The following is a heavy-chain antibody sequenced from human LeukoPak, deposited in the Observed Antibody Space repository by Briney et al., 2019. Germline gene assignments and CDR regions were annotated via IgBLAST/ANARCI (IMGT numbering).Heavy chain of an antibody. CDR2: IYYSGST. CDR1: GGSISSTNYY. CDR3: ARHESYYYDSSGDFDY. J-gene: IGHJ4*02. D-gene: IGHD3-22*01. Sequence: PSETLSPTCTVSGGSISSTNYYWGWIRQPPGKGLEWIGSIYYSGSTYYNPSLKSRVTISVDTSKNQFSLKLSSVTAADTAVYYCARHESYYYDSSGDFDYWGQGTLVTVSS. V-gene: IGHV4-39*01.